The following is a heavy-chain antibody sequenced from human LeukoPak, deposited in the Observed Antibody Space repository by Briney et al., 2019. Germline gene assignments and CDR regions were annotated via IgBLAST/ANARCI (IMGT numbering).Heavy chain of an antibody. CDR3: ASLYSGSYYAPN. V-gene: IGHV4-39*07. Sequence: SETLSLTCTVSGGSISSSSYYWGWIRQPPGKGLEWIGSIYYSGSTYYNPSLKSRVTISVDTSKNQFSLKLSSVTAADTAVYYCASLYSGSYYAPNWGQGTLVTVSS. CDR2: IYYSGST. D-gene: IGHD1-26*01. CDR1: GGSISSSSYY. J-gene: IGHJ4*02.